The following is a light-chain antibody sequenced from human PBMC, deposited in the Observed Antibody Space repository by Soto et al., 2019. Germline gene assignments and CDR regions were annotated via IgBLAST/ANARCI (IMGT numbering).Light chain of an antibody. Sequence: QPVLTQSPSASASLGASVKLTCTLSSGHSNYAIACHQQQPEKGPRYLMMLNRDGSHSKGDGVPNRFSGSSSGAERSLPITCLQSEDEADYYCQTWGTGIEIFGGGTKLTVL. CDR1: SGHSNYA. J-gene: IGLJ2*01. CDR3: QTWGTGIEI. V-gene: IGLV4-69*01. CDR2: LNRDGSH.